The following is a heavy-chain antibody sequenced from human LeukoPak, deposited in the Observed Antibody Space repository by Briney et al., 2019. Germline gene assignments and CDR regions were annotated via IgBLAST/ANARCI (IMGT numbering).Heavy chain of an antibody. J-gene: IGHJ2*01. CDR2: ISRSGSST. D-gene: IGHD3-9*01. V-gene: IGHV3-23*01. CDR3: AKGGDILTGYYLYWYFDL. Sequence: GGSLRLSCAASGFTFSSYAMSWVRQAPGKGLEWVSAISRSGSSTDYADSVKGRFTISRDNSKNTLYLQMNSLRPEDTAVYYCAKGGDILTGYYLYWYFDLWGRGTLVTVSS. CDR1: GFTFSSYA.